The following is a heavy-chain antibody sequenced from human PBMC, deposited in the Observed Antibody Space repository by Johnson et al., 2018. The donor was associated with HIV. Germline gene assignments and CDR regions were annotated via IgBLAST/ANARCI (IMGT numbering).Heavy chain of an antibody. Sequence: VQLVESGGGLVQPGGSLRLSCAASGFTVSSNYMSWVRQAPGKGLEWVSVIYSGGSTYYADSVKGRFTISRDNSKKTLYLQMNSLRADDTAVYYCARGQGGIQLWFDGFDIWGQGTMVTVSS. V-gene: IGHV3-66*01. J-gene: IGHJ3*02. D-gene: IGHD5-18*01. CDR3: ARGQGGIQLWFDGFDI. CDR1: GFTVSSNY. CDR2: IYSGGST.